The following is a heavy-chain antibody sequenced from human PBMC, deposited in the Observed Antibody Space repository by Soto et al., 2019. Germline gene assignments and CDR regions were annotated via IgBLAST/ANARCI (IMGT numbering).Heavy chain of an antibody. D-gene: IGHD3-22*01. CDR3: AKVVGDGNGYYDF. Sequence: GGSLRLSCAASGFTFSSYAMNWVRQAPGKGLEWVSVISGSGDSTYYADSVKGRFTISRGTSKNTLYLQMDSLGAEDTAIYYCAKVVGDGNGYYDFWAQGTLVPVS. CDR1: GFTFSSYA. CDR2: ISGSGDST. V-gene: IGHV3-23*01. J-gene: IGHJ4*02.